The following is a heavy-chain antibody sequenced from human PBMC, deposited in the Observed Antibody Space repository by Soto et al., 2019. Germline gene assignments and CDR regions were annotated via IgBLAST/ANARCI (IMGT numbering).Heavy chain of an antibody. CDR3: SKSTSSLLCCNMDV. V-gene: IGHV3-23*01. Sequence: PGGSLRVSCVASGFTFSSCAMSWVRQAPGKGQEWVSVISGSGGRTFFPDSVKGRFIISRDNSKNMLYLQMNSLRAEDTAVYFFSKSTSSLLCCNMDVWGKVTPVNVSS. J-gene: IGHJ6*03. CDR1: GFTFSSCA. D-gene: IGHD2-21*01. CDR2: ISGSGGRT.